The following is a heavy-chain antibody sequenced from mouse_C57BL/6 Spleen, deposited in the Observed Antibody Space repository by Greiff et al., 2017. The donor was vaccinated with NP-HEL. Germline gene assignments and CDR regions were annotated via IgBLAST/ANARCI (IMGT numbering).Heavy chain of an antibody. CDR1: GYTFTSYW. Sequence: VQLQQPGAELVRPGSSVKLSCKASGYTFTSYWMHWVKQRPIQGLEWIGNIDPSDSETHYNQKFKDKATLTVDKSSSTAYMQLSSLTSEDSAVYYCARYHYYAMDDWGQGTSVTVSS. V-gene: IGHV1-52*01. CDR2: IDPSDSET. J-gene: IGHJ4*01. D-gene: IGHD5-1*01. CDR3: ARYHYYAMDD.